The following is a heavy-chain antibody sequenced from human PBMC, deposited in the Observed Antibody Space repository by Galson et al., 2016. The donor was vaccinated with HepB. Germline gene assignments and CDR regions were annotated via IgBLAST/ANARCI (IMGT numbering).Heavy chain of an antibody. CDR3: ARTSEDYGDFDAFDI. CDR2: IWYDGSNK. V-gene: IGHV3-33*01. Sequence: SLRLSCAASGFTFSNYGMHWVRQAPGKGLEWVAVIWYDGSNKYYADSVKGRFTISRDNSKNTVYLQMNSLRAEDTAVYYCARTSEDYGDFDAFDIWGQGTMVTASS. D-gene: IGHD4-17*01. CDR1: GFTFSNYG. J-gene: IGHJ3*02.